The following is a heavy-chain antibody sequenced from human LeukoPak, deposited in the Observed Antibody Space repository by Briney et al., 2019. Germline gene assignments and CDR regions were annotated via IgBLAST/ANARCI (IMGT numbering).Heavy chain of an antibody. CDR2: TKEDGSDK. CDR3: TRDVHDY. CDR1: GFTVSSYW. J-gene: IGHJ4*02. V-gene: IGHV3-7*01. D-gene: IGHD3-10*02. Sequence: GGSLRLSCAASGFTVSSYWMSWVRQAPGKGLEWVATTKEDGSDKYYVDSVKGRFSISRDNAENSLYLQMNSLRAEDTAVYYCTRDVHDYWGQRTLVTVSS.